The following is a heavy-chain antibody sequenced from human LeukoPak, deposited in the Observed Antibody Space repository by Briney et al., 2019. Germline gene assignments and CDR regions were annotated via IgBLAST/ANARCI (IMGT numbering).Heavy chain of an antibody. D-gene: IGHD3-10*01. Sequence: ASVKVSCKASGYTFTAYDMHWVRQVPGQGLEWMGRINPNSGGTNYAQKFQGRVTMTRDTSISTAYMELTRLRSDDTAVYYCATLWEASMVTKGNWGQGTLVTVSS. V-gene: IGHV1-2*06. J-gene: IGHJ4*02. CDR3: ATLWEASMVTKGN. CDR2: INPNSGGT. CDR1: GYTFTAYD.